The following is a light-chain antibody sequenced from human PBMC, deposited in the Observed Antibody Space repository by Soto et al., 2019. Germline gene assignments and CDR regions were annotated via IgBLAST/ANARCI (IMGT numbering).Light chain of an antibody. CDR3: ASFRSGTILV. Sequence: QSVLTQPASVSGSPGQSVTISCTGPRRDIGDSNFISWYQHSPGKAPRLLIYEVNNRTSGVSRRFSGSKAGNTASLTISGLLDDDEADYFCASFRSGTILVFGSGTKLTVL. V-gene: IGLV2-14*01. CDR2: EVN. CDR1: RRDIGDSNF. J-gene: IGLJ6*01.